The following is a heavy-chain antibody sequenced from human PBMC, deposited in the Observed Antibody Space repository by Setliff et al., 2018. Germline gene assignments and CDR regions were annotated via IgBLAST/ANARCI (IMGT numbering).Heavy chain of an antibody. Sequence: PGGSLRLSCAASGFTFSSYAMSWVRQAPGKGLEWVSGIVGSGGSTYYADSVEGRFTISRDSSKNTLYLQMNSLRPEDTAVYYCARTCSGSGCYAGLESWGQGTPVTVSS. CDR1: GFTFSSYA. CDR2: IVGSGGST. J-gene: IGHJ4*02. D-gene: IGHD2-15*01. CDR3: ARTCSGSGCYAGLES. V-gene: IGHV3-23*01.